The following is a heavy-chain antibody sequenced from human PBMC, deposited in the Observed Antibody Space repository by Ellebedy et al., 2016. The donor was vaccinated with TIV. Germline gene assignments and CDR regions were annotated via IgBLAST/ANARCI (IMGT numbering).Heavy chain of an antibody. Sequence: SETLSLTCTVSGGSISSYYWSWIRQPPGKGLEWIGEINHSGSTNYNPSLKSRVTISVDTSKNQFSLMVNSVTAADTAVYYCARGLLSLSAFDIWGQGTMGTVSS. J-gene: IGHJ3*02. CDR2: INHSGST. V-gene: IGHV4-59*12. D-gene: IGHD3-10*01. CDR3: ARGLLSLSAFDI. CDR1: GGSISSYY.